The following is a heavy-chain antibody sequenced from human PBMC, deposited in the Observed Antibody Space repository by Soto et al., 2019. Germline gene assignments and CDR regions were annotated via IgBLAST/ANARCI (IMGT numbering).Heavy chain of an antibody. D-gene: IGHD1-1*01. Sequence: EVQLVESGGGLVQPGGSLRLSCAASGFTFSDHYMDWVRQAPGKGLEWVARIRNKGNSYTTEYAASVKGRFTISRDDSKNSLYLQRNSLKTEDTDVYYCARATGTTTFDYLGQGTLVTVSS. V-gene: IGHV3-72*01. CDR2: IRNKGNSYTT. J-gene: IGHJ4*02. CDR3: ARATGTTTFDY. CDR1: GFTFSDHY.